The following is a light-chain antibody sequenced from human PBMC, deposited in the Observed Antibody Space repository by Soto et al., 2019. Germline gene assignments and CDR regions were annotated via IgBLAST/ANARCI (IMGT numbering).Light chain of an antibody. V-gene: IGLV2-14*01. J-gene: IGLJ2*01. Sequence: QSALTQPASVSGSPGQSITISCTGTNSDVGGYNYVSWYQQHPAKAPKLIIYEVTNRPSGVSHRFSGSKSGNTASLTISGLQAEDEADYYCSSYTTSNTAVFGGGTKLTVL. CDR3: SSYTTSNTAV. CDR1: NSDVGGYNY. CDR2: EVT.